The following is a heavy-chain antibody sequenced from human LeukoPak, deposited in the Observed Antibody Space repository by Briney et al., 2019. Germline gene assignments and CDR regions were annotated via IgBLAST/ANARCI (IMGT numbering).Heavy chain of an antibody. V-gene: IGHV3-7*03. D-gene: IGHD5-24*01. CDR2: IKQDGSEK. CDR3: ATGRQMGY. CDR1: GFTFSSFW. Sequence: GGSLRLSCAVSGFTFSSFWMSWVRQAPGKGLEWVANIKQDGSEKYYVDSVKGRSTISRDNAKNSLFLQMNSLRAEDTAVYYCATGRQMGYWGQGTLVTVSS. J-gene: IGHJ4*02.